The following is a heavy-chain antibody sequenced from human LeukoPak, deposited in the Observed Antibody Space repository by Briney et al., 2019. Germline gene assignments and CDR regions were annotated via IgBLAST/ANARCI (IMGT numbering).Heavy chain of an antibody. D-gene: IGHD3-22*01. V-gene: IGHV1-18*01. J-gene: IGHJ4*02. CDR3: ARDSVGSHYYDSSGYYYEVDY. Sequence: ASVKVSCKASGYTFTSYGISWVRQAPGQGLEWMGWISAYNGKINYAQELQGRVTITTDTSTSTAYMELRSLRSDDTAVYFCARDSVGSHYYDSSGYYYEVDYWGQGTLVTVSS. CDR1: GYTFTSYG. CDR2: ISAYNGKI.